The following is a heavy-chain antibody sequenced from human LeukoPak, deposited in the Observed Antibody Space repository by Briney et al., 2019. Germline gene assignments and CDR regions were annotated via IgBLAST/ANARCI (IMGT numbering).Heavy chain of an antibody. CDR1: GGSISSSSYY. Sequence: SETLSLTCTVSGGSISSSSYYWSWIRQPPGKGLEWIGYIYYSGSTNYNPSLKSRVTISVDTSKNQFSLKLRSVTAADTAVYYCARNFHHITIFGVIISSFDCWGQGTLVTVSS. CDR2: IYYSGST. V-gene: IGHV4-61*05. CDR3: ARNFHHITIFGVIISSFDC. J-gene: IGHJ4*02. D-gene: IGHD3-3*01.